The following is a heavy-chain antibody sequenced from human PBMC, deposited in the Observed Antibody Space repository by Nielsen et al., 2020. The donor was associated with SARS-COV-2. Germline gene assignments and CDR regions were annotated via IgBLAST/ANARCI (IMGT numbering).Heavy chain of an antibody. CDR1: GFTFDDYG. J-gene: IGHJ3*02. Sequence: GESLKISCAASGFTFDDYGMSWVRQAPGKGLEWVSGINWNGGSTGYADSVKGRFTISRDNAKNSLYLQMNSLRAEDTALYYCAKGVGISSGYLGYDAFDIWGQGTMVTVSS. CDR3: AKGVGISSGYLGYDAFDI. CDR2: INWNGGST. V-gene: IGHV3-20*04. D-gene: IGHD3-22*01.